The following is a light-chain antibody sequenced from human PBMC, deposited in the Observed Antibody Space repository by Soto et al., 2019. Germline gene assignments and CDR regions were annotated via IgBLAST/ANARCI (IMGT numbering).Light chain of an antibody. CDR1: QSVSSSY. CDR3: QQYGSSPPNT. V-gene: IGKV3-20*01. J-gene: IGKJ2*01. Sequence: EIVLTQSPGTLSLSPGERATLSCRASQSVSSSYLAWYQQKPGQAPRLLIYGASSSATGIPDRFSGSGSGTDFTLTISRLEPEDFAVYYCQQYGSSPPNTFGQWTKLEIK. CDR2: GAS.